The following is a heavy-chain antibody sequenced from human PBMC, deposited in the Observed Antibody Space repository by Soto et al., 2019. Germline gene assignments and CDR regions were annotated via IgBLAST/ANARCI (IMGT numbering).Heavy chain of an antibody. V-gene: IGHV4-59*01. J-gene: IGHJ6*02. CDR2: IYYSGST. Sequence: SETLSLTCTVSGGSISSYYWSWIRQPPGKGLEWIGYIYYSGSTNYNPSLKSRVTISVDTSKNQFSLKLSSVTAADTAVYYCARDLRVGCSGGSCSRGFYGMDVWGQGTTVTVSS. CDR1: GGSISSYY. D-gene: IGHD2-15*01. CDR3: ARDLRVGCSGGSCSRGFYGMDV.